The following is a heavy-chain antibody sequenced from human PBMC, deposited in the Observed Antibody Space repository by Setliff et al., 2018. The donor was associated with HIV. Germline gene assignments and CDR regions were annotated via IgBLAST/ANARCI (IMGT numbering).Heavy chain of an antibody. J-gene: IGHJ3*02. CDR1: GYTFTGYY. CDR3: ARVGPVLRYFDWLFQSNAFDI. V-gene: IGHV1-2*02. CDR2: INPNSGVT. D-gene: IGHD3-9*01. Sequence: ASVKVSCKASGYTFTGYYIHWVRQAPGQGLEWMGWINPNSGVTHYAQKFQGRVTMTRDTSISTAYMELSSLTSDDTVVYYCARVGPVLRYFDWLFQSNAFDIWGQGTMVTVSS.